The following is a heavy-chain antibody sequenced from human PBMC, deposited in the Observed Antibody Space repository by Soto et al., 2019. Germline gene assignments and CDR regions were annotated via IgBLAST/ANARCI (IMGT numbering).Heavy chain of an antibody. CDR1: GFTFSNYA. CDR2: ISGSVGST. Sequence: GGSLRLSCGASGFTFSNYAINWVRQSPGKGLEWVSVISGSVGSTYYADSVKGRFTITRDNSKNTLYLQMNSLRAEDTAVYYCAKAGGAAGTVDYFDYWGQGTLVTSPQ. J-gene: IGHJ4*02. CDR3: AKAGGAAGTVDYFDY. D-gene: IGHD6-13*01. V-gene: IGHV3-23*01.